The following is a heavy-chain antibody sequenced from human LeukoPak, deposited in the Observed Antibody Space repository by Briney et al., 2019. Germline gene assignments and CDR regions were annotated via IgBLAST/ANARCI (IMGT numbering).Heavy chain of an antibody. V-gene: IGHV3-30*18. Sequence: GGSLRLSCAASGFTFSSYGMHWVRQAPGKGLEWVAVISYDGSNKYYADSVKGRFTISRDNAKNTLYLQMNSLRAEDTAVYYCVKSYYADYWGQGTLVTVSS. CDR2: ISYDGSNK. J-gene: IGHJ4*02. D-gene: IGHD3-10*01. CDR3: VKSYYADY. CDR1: GFTFSSYG.